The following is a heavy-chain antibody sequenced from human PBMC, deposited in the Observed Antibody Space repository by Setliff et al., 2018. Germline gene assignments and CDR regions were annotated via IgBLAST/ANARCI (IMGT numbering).Heavy chain of an antibody. V-gene: IGHV3-33*01. J-gene: IGHJ4*02. CDR3: ARDLRGILSLHDSDY. CDR1: GFTFSSYG. Sequence: GGSLRLSCAASGFTFSSYGMHWVRQAPGKGQEWVAVIWYDGSNKYYADSVKGRFTISRDNSKNTLYLQMNSLRAKDTAVYYCARDLRGILSLHDSDYWGQGTVVTVSS. D-gene: IGHD3-16*01. CDR2: IWYDGSNK.